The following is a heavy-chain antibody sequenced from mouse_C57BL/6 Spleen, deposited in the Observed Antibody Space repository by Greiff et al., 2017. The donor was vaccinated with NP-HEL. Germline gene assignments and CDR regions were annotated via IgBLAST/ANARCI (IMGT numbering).Heavy chain of an antibody. CDR1: GFNIKNTY. Sequence: VQLKESVAELVRPGASVKLSCTASGFNIKNTYMHWVKQRPEQGLEWIGRIDPANGNTKYAPKLPGKATITADTSSNTDYLQLSSLTSEDTAIYYCARMGYDYDAGYYLDYWGQGTTLTVSS. D-gene: IGHD2-4*01. J-gene: IGHJ2*01. CDR3: ARMGYDYDAGYYLDY. CDR2: IDPANGNT. V-gene: IGHV14-3*01.